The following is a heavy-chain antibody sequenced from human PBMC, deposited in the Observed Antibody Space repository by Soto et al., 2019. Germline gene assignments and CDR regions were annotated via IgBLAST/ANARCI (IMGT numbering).Heavy chain of an antibody. CDR1: GYSFTSYW. Sequence: GESLKISCKGSGYSFTSYWISWVRQMPGKGLEWMGRIDPSDSYTNYSPSFQGHVTISADKSISTAYLQWSSLKASDTAMYYCASDPIVVVPAALGYGMDVWGQGTTVTVSS. V-gene: IGHV5-10-1*01. CDR3: ASDPIVVVPAALGYGMDV. J-gene: IGHJ6*02. D-gene: IGHD2-2*01. CDR2: IDPSDSYT.